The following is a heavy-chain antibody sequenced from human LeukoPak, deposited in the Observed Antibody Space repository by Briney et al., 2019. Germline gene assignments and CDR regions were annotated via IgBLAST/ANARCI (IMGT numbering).Heavy chain of an antibody. CDR2: ISGDGGST. Sequence: EGSLRLSCAASGFTFDDYAMHWVRQAPGKGLEWVSLISGDGGSTYYADSVKGRFTISRDNSKNSLYLQMNSLRTEDTALYHCAKDRGWYDYWGQGTLVTVSS. D-gene: IGHD6-19*01. J-gene: IGHJ4*02. CDR1: GFTFDDYA. CDR3: AKDRGWYDY. V-gene: IGHV3-43*02.